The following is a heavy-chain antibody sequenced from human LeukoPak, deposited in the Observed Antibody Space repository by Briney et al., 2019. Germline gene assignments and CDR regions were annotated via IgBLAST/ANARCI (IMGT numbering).Heavy chain of an antibody. D-gene: IGHD4-17*01. CDR2: IWHDGSHP. V-gene: IGHV3-33*01. CDR3: ARDPDLYGDSFFDF. J-gene: IGHJ4*02. CDR1: GFSFSNYG. Sequence: PGGSLRLSCAASGFSFSNYGFDWVRQAPGKGLEWVAVIWHDGSHPYYADSVKGRFIISRDNSKSTLFIQMHSLTAEDTAVYYCARDPDLYGDSFFDFWGQGTLVTVSS.